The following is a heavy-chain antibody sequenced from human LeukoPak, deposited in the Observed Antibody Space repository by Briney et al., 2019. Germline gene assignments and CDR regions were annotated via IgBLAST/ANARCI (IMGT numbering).Heavy chain of an antibody. CDR3: ARGVAAAGTHLGPWFDP. D-gene: IGHD6-13*01. Sequence: PGGSLRLSCAASGFXFSSYEMNWVRQAPGKGLEWGSYISSSGSTIYYADSVKGRFTISRDNAKNSLYLQMNSLRAEDTAVYYCARGVAAAGTHLGPWFDPWGQGTLVTVSS. CDR1: GFXFSSYE. J-gene: IGHJ5*02. CDR2: ISSSGSTI. V-gene: IGHV3-48*03.